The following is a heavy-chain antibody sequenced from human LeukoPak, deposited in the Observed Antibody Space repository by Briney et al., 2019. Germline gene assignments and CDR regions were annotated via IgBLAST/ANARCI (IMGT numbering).Heavy chain of an antibody. CDR1: GYTFTSYY. Sequence: GASVKVSCKASGYTFTSYYIHWVRQAPGQGLEWMGIINPSGGSTNYAQNFQGRVTMTRDTSTSTVYMELSSLRSEDTAVYYCARDTNPLVVVPAANNWFDPWGQGTLVTVSS. CDR2: INPSGGST. CDR3: ARDTNPLVVVPAANNWFDP. V-gene: IGHV1-46*01. D-gene: IGHD2-2*01. J-gene: IGHJ5*02.